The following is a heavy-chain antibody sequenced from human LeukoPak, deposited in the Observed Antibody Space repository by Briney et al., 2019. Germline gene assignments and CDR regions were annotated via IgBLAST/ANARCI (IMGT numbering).Heavy chain of an antibody. CDR2: ISAYNGNT. J-gene: IGHJ4*02. CDR1: GYTFTSYD. V-gene: IGHV1-18*01. CDR3: ARVVYSYGYFDY. Sequence: ASVKVSCKASGYTFTSYDISWVRQAPGQGLEWMGWISAYNGNTNYAQKLQGRVTMTTDTSTSTAYMELRSLRSDDTAVYYCARVVYSYGYFDYWGQGTLVTVSS. D-gene: IGHD5-18*01.